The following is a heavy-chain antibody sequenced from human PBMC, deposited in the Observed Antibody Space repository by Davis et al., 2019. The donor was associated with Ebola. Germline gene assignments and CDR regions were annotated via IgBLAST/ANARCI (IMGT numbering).Heavy chain of an antibody. J-gene: IGHJ6*04. CDR3: ARDYRQFRLFGELGTVGVGV. CDR2: ISAYNGNT. CDR1: GYTFTSYG. V-gene: IGHV1-18*04. D-gene: IGHD3-10*01. Sequence: AASVKVSCKASGYTFTSYGISWVPQAPGQGLEWMGWISAYNGNTNYAQKLQGRVTMTTDTSTSTAYMELRSLRSDDTAVYYCARDYRQFRLFGELGTVGVGVWGKGTTVTVS.